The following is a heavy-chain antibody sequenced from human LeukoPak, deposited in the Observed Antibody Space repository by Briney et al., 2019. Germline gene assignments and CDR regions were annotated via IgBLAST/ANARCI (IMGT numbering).Heavy chain of an antibody. CDR3: AKDMYSSGWYADY. J-gene: IGHJ4*02. D-gene: IGHD6-19*01. CDR1: GFTFDDYA. Sequence: PGGSLRLSCAASGFTFDDYAMHWVRQAPGKGLEWVSGISWNSGSIGYADSVKGRFTISRDNAKNSLYLQMNSLRAEDTALYYCAKDMYSSGWYADYWGQGTLVTVSS. V-gene: IGHV3-9*01. CDR2: ISWNSGSI.